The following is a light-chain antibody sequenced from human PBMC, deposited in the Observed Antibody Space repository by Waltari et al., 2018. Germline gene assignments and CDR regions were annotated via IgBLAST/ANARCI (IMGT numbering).Light chain of an antibody. CDR3: AAWDDSLNGFYV. V-gene: IGLV1-44*01. CDR1: SSNVGRST. Sequence: QSVLTQPPSASGTPGQTVTISCSGSSSNVGRSTVSWYQQPPGTAPNLLIFSHNQRPSGVPDRFSGSKSGTSASLAISGLQSEDEADYFCAAWDDSLNGFYVFGTGTRVTVL. CDR2: SHN. J-gene: IGLJ1*01.